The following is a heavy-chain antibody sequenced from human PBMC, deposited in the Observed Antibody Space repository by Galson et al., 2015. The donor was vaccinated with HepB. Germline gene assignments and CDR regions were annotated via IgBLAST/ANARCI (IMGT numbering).Heavy chain of an antibody. V-gene: IGHV3-64D*06. CDR1: GFTFSSYA. J-gene: IGHJ4*02. D-gene: IGHD2-15*01. CDR2: ISSNGGST. Sequence: SLRLSCAASGFTFSSYAMHWVRQAPGKGLEYVSAISSNGGSTYYADSVKGRFTISRDNSKNTLYLQMSSLRAEDTAVYYCATRLGYCSGGSCSQYYFDYWGQGTLVTVSS. CDR3: ATRLGYCSGGSCSQYYFDY.